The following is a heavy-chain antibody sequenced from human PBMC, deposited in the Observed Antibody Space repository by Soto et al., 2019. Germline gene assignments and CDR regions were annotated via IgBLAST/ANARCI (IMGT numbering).Heavy chain of an antibody. Sequence: GGSLRLSCAASGFTFSDYYMSWIRQAPGKGLEWVSYISSSGSTIYYADSVKGRFTISRDNAKNSLYLQMNSLRAEDTAVYYCASPVAPFWSGYHSPFDYWGQGTLVTVSS. CDR2: ISSSGSTI. D-gene: IGHD3-3*01. V-gene: IGHV3-11*01. CDR3: ASPVAPFWSGYHSPFDY. J-gene: IGHJ4*02. CDR1: GFTFSDYY.